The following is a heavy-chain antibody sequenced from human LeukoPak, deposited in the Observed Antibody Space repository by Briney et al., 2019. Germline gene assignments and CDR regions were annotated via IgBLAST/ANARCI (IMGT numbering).Heavy chain of an antibody. Sequence: SETLSLTCTVSGGSISSYSWSWIRQPPGKGLEWIGYIYYSGSTNYNPSLKSRVTISIGTSKKQFSLKLSSVTAADTAVYYCARASIPNYYYYYMDVWGKGTTVTVSS. CDR2: IYYSGST. V-gene: IGHV4-59*01. J-gene: IGHJ6*03. CDR1: GGSISSYS. CDR3: ARASIPNYYYYYMDV.